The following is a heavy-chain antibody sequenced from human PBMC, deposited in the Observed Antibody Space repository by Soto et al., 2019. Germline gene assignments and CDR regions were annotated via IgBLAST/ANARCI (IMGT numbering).Heavy chain of an antibody. CDR2: IDPSDSYT. CDR1: GYSFTSYW. V-gene: IGHV5-10-1*01. Sequence: PEESLKISCKVSGYSFTSYWIIWVLQMPGKGLEWMGRIDPSDSYTNYSPSFQGHVTISADKSISTAYLQWSSLKASDTAMYYCARQDIVATRDYWGQGTMVTVSS. J-gene: IGHJ4*02. CDR3: ARQDIVATRDY. D-gene: IGHD5-12*01.